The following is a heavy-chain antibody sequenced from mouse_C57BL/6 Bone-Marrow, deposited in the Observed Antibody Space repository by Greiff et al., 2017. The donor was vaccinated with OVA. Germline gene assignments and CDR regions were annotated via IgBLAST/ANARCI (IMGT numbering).Heavy chain of an antibody. CDR3: AATPGCAD. CDR2: IHPYSGST. CDR1: GYTFTSYW. J-gene: IGHJ3*01. D-gene: IGHD1-1*01. V-gene: IGHV1-64*01. Sequence: QVQLQQPGAELVKPGASVKLSCKASGYTFTSYWMHWVKQRPGQGLEWIGMIHPYSGSTTYNEKFKSTATLTVDTSSSTAYMQLSSLTAEDSAVYYCAATPGCADWGKGTLVTGAA.